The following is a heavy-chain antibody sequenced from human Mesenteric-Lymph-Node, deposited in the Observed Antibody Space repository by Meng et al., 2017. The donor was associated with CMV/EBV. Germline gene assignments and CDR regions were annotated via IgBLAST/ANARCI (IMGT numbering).Heavy chain of an antibody. Sequence: SGFSLSTSGVGVGWIRQPPGKALEWLALIYWDDDKRYSPSLKSRLTITKDTSKNQVVLTMTNVDPVDTATYYCVHTYYYGSGSAPFDSWGQGTLVTVSS. J-gene: IGHJ4*02. CDR1: GFSLSTSGVG. CDR3: VHTYYYGSGSAPFDS. CDR2: IYWDDDK. V-gene: IGHV2-5*02. D-gene: IGHD3-10*01.